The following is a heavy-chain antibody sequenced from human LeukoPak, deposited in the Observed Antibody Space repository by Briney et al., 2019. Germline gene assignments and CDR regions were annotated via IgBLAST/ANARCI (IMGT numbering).Heavy chain of an antibody. Sequence: GGSLRLSYAASGFTFSDYAMSWVRQAPGKGLEWVSVVSSSGAGTYYADSVKGRFTISRDNSKYTLYLQVNSLRAEDTAVYYCAREYCSGTSCPKPYYYYYYMDVWGKGTTVTVSS. V-gene: IGHV3-23*01. D-gene: IGHD2-2*01. CDR2: VSSSGAGT. CDR1: GFTFSDYA. CDR3: AREYCSGTSCPKPYYYYYYMDV. J-gene: IGHJ6*03.